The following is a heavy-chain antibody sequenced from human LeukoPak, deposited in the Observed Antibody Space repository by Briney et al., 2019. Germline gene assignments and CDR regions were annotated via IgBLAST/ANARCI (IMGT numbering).Heavy chain of an antibody. CDR1: GGSISSYY. CDR3: ARHVDGVRGADDAFDI. J-gene: IGHJ3*02. Sequence: SETLSLTCTVSGGSISSYYWSWIRQPAGKGLEWIGRIYTSGSTNYNPSLKSRVTMSVDTSKSQFSLKLSSVTAADTAMYYCARHVDGVRGADDAFDIWGQGTMVTVSS. V-gene: IGHV4-4*07. CDR2: IYTSGST. D-gene: IGHD3-10*01.